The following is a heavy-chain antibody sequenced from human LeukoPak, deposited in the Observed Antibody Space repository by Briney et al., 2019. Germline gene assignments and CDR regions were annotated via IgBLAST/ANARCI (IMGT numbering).Heavy chain of an antibody. CDR2: IKQVGSEK. Sequence: GGSLRLSCAASGFTFSRYWMSWVRPAPGKGLEWVANIKQVGSEKYYVDSVKGRFTISRDNAKNSLYLQINSLRAEDTAVYYCARESPKTVYYYDSSGSYMGAFDIWGQGTMVTVSS. V-gene: IGHV3-7*01. CDR3: ARESPKTVYYYDSSGSYMGAFDI. CDR1: GFTFSRYW. J-gene: IGHJ3*02. D-gene: IGHD3-22*01.